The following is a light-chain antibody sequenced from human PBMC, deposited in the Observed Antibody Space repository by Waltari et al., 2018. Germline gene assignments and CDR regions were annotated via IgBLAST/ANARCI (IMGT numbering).Light chain of an antibody. V-gene: IGLV2-14*03. CDR1: SSDVGGYDY. CDR2: DVS. J-gene: IGLJ1*01. Sequence: QSALTQPVSVSGSPGQSIAISCTGTSSDVGGYDYVFWYQQHPGKVPKLMIYDVSARPSGVSNRFSGSKFGNTASLTISGLQAEDEADYYCTSFTSSRTYVFGTGTKVTVL. CDR3: TSFTSSRTYV.